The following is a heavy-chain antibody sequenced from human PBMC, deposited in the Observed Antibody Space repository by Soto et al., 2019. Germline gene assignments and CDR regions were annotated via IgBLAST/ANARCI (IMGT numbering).Heavy chain of an antibody. J-gene: IGHJ4*02. D-gene: IGHD5-18*01. V-gene: IGHV1-18*04. CDR3: AREKMGYSYGLVDY. CDR2: ISAYNGNT. CDR1: GYTXSSYC. Sequence: GXSXKVCYEASGYTXSSYCIGLVRQAPGQGLEWMGWISAYNGNTNYAQKLQGIVTMTTDTSTSTAYMELRSLRSDDTAVYYCAREKMGYSYGLVDYWGQGTLVTVSS.